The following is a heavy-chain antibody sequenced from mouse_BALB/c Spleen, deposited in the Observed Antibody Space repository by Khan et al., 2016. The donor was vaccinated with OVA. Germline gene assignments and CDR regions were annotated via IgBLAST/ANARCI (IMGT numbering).Heavy chain of an antibody. CDR1: GYTFTDYS. CDR3: ASFAY. V-gene: IGHV9-2-1*01. Sequence: QIQLVQSGPELKKPGETVNSSCKASGYTFTDYSMHWVKQAPGKGLKWMGWINTDTGEPTYADDFKGRFTFSLETSASTAFLQIKNLPNDDTATCFGASFAYWGQGTLVTVSA. J-gene: IGHJ3*01. CDR2: INTDTGEP.